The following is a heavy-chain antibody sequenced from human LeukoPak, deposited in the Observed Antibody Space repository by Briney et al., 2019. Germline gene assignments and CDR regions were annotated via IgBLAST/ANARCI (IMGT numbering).Heavy chain of an antibody. CDR1: GFTFSSYR. J-gene: IGHJ4*02. CDR3: ARDWAYEFDY. Sequence: GGSLRLSCAASGFTFSSYRMHWVRQAPGKGLVWVSHIKNDGSSTSYADSVQGRFSISRDNAKDTLYLQMNSLGADDTAVYYCARDWAYEFDYWGQGTLVTVSS. V-gene: IGHV3-74*01. D-gene: IGHD5-12*01. CDR2: IKNDGSST.